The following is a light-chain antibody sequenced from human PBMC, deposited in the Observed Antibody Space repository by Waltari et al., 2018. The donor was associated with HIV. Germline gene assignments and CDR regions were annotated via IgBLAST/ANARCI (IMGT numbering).Light chain of an antibody. CDR2: DNN. CDR1: SSNIGNNC. J-gene: IGLJ3*02. V-gene: IGLV1-51*01. CDR3: ATWDNGPSAVV. Sequence: QSVLTQPPSVSAASGQKVTISCSGSSSNIGNNCVSWYQQLPGTAPQLLIYDNNKRLSGVPDRFSGSVSGTSATLAITGLQTGDEADYYCATWDNGPSAVVFGGGTKLAVL.